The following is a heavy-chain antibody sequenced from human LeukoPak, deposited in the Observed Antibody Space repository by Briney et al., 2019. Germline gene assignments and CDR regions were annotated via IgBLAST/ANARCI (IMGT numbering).Heavy chain of an antibody. J-gene: IGHJ4*02. D-gene: IGHD3-22*01. CDR2: ISYDGSNK. Sequence: GGSLRLSCEGSAFIFSGHWMNWVRQTPGKGLEWVAVISYDGSNKYYADSVKGRFTISRDNSKNTLYLQMNSLRAEDTAVYYCARADLPHYYDSSGYTIDYWGQGTLVTVSS. CDR3: ARADLPHYYDSSGYTIDY. CDR1: AFIFSGHW. V-gene: IGHV3-30*03.